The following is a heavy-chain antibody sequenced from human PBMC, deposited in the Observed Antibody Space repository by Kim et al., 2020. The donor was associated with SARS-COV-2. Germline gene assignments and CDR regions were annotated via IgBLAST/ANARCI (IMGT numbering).Heavy chain of an antibody. CDR1: GFTFSSYG. Sequence: GGSLRLSCAASGFTFSSYGMHWVRQAPGKGLEWVAVISYDGSNKYYADSVKGRFTISRVNSKNTLYLQMNSLRAEDTAVYYCAKGLELYYFDYWRQGTLV. J-gene: IGHJ4*02. D-gene: IGHD1-7*01. CDR2: ISYDGSNK. V-gene: IGHV3-30*18. CDR3: AKGLELYYFDY.